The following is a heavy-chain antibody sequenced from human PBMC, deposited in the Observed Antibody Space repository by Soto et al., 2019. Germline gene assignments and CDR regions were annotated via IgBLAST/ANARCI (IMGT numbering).Heavy chain of an antibody. V-gene: IGHV3-74*01. CDR1: GFTFSSYW. J-gene: IGHJ4*02. Sequence: PGGSLRHSCAASGFTFSSYWMHWFRQVPGKGLVWVSRINSDVSSTSYADSVKGRFTISRDTAMNSLYPKMNNLRAEDTAVYSCVMPPYYDDRSGLAYWGQGTLVTVSA. CDR2: INSDVSST. D-gene: IGHD3-22*01. CDR3: VMPPYYDDRSGLAY.